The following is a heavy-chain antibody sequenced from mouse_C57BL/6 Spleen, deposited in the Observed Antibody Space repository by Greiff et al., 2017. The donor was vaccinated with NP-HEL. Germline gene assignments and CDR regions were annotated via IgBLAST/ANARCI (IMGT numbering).Heavy chain of an antibody. J-gene: IGHJ3*01. Sequence: QVQLHQPGAELVKPGASVKMSCKASGYTFTSYWITWVKQRPGQGLEWIGDIYPGSGSTNYNEKFKSKATLTVDTSSSTAYMQLSSLTSEDSAVYYCARSDGYYYGSSYGFAYWGQGTLVTVSA. V-gene: IGHV1-55*01. D-gene: IGHD1-1*01. CDR3: ARSDGYYYGSSYGFAY. CDR1: GYTFTSYW. CDR2: IYPGSGST.